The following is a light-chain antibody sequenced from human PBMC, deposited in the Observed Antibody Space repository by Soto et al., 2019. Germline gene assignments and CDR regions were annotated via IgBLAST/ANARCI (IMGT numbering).Light chain of an antibody. CDR1: SGHSSYA. J-gene: IGLJ7*01. V-gene: IGLV4-69*01. CDR2: LNSDGSH. CDR3: QTWGTGIYWV. Sequence: QLVLTQSPSASASLGASVKLTCTLSSGHSSYAIAWHQQQPEKGPRYLMKLNSDGSHSKGGGIPDRFSGSSSGAERYLTISSLQSEDEADYYCQTWGTGIYWVFGGGTQLTVL.